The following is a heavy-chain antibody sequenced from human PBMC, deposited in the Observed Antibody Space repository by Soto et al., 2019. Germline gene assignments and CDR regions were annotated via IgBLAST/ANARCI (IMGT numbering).Heavy chain of an antibody. CDR2: IYPGDSDA. V-gene: IGHV5-51*01. CDR1: GYSFSTHW. Sequence: GESLKISCKGSGYSFSTHWVGWVRQMPGKGLEWMGIIYPGDSDARYSPSFKGQVTISVDESTTTAFLQWSSLKASDTAMYFCARQIYDSDTGPNFQYYFDSWGQGTPVTVSA. J-gene: IGHJ4*02. D-gene: IGHD3-22*01. CDR3: ARQIYDSDTGPNFQYYFDS.